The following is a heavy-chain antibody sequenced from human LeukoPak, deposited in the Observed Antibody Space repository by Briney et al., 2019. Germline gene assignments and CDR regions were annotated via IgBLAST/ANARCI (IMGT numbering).Heavy chain of an antibody. D-gene: IGHD3-10*01. J-gene: IGHJ3*02. CDR1: GFTFSSYA. CDR2: ISYDGSNK. CDR3: ARAGMVGAFDI. V-gene: IGHV3-30*04. Sequence: GRSLRLSCAASGFTFSSYAMHWVRQAPGKGLEWVAVISYDGSNKYYADSVKGRFTISRDNSKNTLYLQMNSLRAEDTAVYYCARAGMVGAFDILGQGTMVTVSS.